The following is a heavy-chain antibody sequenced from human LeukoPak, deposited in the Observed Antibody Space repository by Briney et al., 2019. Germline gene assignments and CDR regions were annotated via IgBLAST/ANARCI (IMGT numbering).Heavy chain of an antibody. Sequence: GGSLRLSCAASGFTFSSYWMHWVRQAPGKGPVWVSRINNDGSGTTYADSVKGRFTISRDDDKNTLYLQMNSLRAEDTAVYYCVRGGESTWSWGQGTLVTVSS. CDR3: VRGGESTWS. J-gene: IGHJ5*02. V-gene: IGHV3-74*01. D-gene: IGHD2-15*01. CDR1: GFTFSSYW. CDR2: INNDGSGT.